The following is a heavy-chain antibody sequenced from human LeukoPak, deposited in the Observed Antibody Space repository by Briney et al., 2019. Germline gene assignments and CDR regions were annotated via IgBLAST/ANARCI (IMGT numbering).Heavy chain of an antibody. CDR3: VRRLAVTGKYYFDY. Sequence: SETLSRTCTVSGVSISTYYWTWIRQPPGNGLEGMVIIYYSGITKYNPSLESRVTISLDTSKNPFSLRLSSVTAADTAVYYCVRRLAVTGKYYFDYWGQGTLVTVSS. J-gene: IGHJ4*02. CDR1: GVSISTYY. V-gene: IGHV4-59*08. CDR2: IYYSGIT. D-gene: IGHD6-19*01.